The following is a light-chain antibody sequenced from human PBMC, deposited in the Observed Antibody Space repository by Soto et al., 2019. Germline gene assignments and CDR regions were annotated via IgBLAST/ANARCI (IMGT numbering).Light chain of an antibody. J-gene: IGLJ1*01. Sequence: QSALTQPASVSGSPGQSITISCTGTSSDVGGYNYVSWYQQQPGKAPKFMIYDVSNRPSGVSNRFSGSKSGNTASLTISGLQAEDEADHYCCSYTSSNTRQIVFGTGTKLTVL. CDR1: SSDVGGYNY. CDR2: DVS. V-gene: IGLV2-14*01. CDR3: CSYTSSNTRQIV.